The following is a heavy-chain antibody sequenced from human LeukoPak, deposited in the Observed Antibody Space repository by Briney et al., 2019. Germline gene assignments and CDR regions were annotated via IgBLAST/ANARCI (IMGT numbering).Heavy chain of an antibody. Sequence: SETLSLTCTVSGGSISSGGYYWSWIRQHPGKGLEWIGYIYYSGSTYYNPSLKSRVTISVDTSKNQFSLKLSSVTAADMAVYYCARDEARVLDYWGQGTLVTVSS. CDR3: ARDEARVLDY. V-gene: IGHV4-31*03. CDR2: IYYSGST. CDR1: GGSISSGGYY. J-gene: IGHJ4*02.